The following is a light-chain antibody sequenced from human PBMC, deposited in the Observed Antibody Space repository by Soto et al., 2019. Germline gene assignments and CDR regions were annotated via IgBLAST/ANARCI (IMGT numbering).Light chain of an antibody. J-gene: IGKJ4*01. CDR2: GAS. V-gene: IGKV3-20*01. Sequence: EIVLTHSPDTLSLSPGERATLSCRASESVSNNYLAWYQQKPGQAPRLVIYGASSRATGIPDRFSGSGSGTDFTLTISRLEPEDFALYYCQQYGTSRQVTFGGGTKVEIK. CDR1: ESVSNNY. CDR3: QQYGTSRQVT.